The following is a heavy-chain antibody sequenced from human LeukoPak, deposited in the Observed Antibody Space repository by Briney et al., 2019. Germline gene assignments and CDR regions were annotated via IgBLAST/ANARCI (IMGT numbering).Heavy chain of an antibody. CDR3: ARAMVAARFGAFDI. Sequence: SETLSLTCTVSGGSISSYYWSWIRQPPGKGLEWIGYIYYSGSTNYNPSLKSRVTVSVDTSKNQFSLKLSSVTAADTAVYYCARAMVAARFGAFDIWGQGTMVTVSS. CDR2: IYYSGST. V-gene: IGHV4-59*01. J-gene: IGHJ3*02. CDR1: GGSISSYY. D-gene: IGHD6-6*01.